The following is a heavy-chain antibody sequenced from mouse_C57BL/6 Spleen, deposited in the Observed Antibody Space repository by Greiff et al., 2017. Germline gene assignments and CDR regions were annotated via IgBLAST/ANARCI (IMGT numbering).Heavy chain of an antibody. Sequence: QVQLQQPGAELVRPGSSVKLSCKASGYTFTSYWMHWVKQRPIQGLEWIGNIDPSDSETHYNQKFKDKATLTVDKSSSTAYMQLSSLTSEDSAVYYCARSRVYDYDDWYFDVWGTGTTVTVSS. J-gene: IGHJ1*03. V-gene: IGHV1-52*01. CDR2: IDPSDSET. CDR3: ARSRVYDYDDWYFDV. D-gene: IGHD2-4*01. CDR1: GYTFTSYW.